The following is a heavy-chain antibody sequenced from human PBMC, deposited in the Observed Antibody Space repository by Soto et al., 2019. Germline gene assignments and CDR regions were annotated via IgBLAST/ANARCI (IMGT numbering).Heavy chain of an antibody. V-gene: IGHV4-34*01. J-gene: IGHJ4*01. CDR1: GGSFSGYY. CDR2: INHSGST. CDR3: ASNAVVVAATPWFDY. Sequence: ETLSLTCAVYGGSFSGYYWSWIRQPPGKVLEWIGEINHSGSTNYNPSLKSRVTISVDTSKNQFSLKLSSVTAADTAVYYCASNAVVVAATPWFDYWGQGTLVTVSS. D-gene: IGHD2-15*01.